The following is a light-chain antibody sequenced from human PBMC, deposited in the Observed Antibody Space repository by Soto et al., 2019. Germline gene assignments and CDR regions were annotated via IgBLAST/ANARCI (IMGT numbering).Light chain of an antibody. CDR3: QVWDSSSDHVV. Sequence: SSELTQPPSVSVAPGKTARITCGGNNIGSKSVHWYQQKPGQAPVLVISYDSDRPSGIPERCSGSNSGSTATLTISRVEAGDEADYYCQVWDSSSDHVVFGGGTKLTVL. CDR2: YDS. J-gene: IGLJ2*01. V-gene: IGLV3-21*04. CDR1: NIGSKS.